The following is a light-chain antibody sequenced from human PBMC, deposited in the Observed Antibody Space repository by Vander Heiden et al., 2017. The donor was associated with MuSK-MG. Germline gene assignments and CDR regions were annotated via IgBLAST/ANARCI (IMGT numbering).Light chain of an antibody. CDR3: QAYDSSLSGLYV. CDR1: SANIGAGYD. J-gene: IGLJ1*01. Sequence: QSVLTQPPSVSAAPGQRVTISCPGSSANIGAGYDLPRYQQLPGTDPKPLIYGNNNRPSGVPVRFSGSKSGTSTSLAITGLQAEDEADYYFQAYDSSLSGLYVFGTGTKVTVL. V-gene: IGLV1-40*01. CDR2: GNN.